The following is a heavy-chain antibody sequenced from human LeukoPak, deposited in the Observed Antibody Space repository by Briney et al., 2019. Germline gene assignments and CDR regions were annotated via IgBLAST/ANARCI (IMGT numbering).Heavy chain of an antibody. CDR2: ISGSGGST. CDR1: GFTFSSYA. D-gene: IGHD3-10*01. CDR3: AKYEKMMVRGAAISY. V-gene: IGHV3-23*01. J-gene: IGHJ4*02. Sequence: GGSLRLSCAASGFTFSSYAMSWVRQAPGKGLEWVSGISGSGGSTYYADSVKGRFTISRDNSKNTLYLQMNSLRAEDTAVDYCAKYEKMMVRGAAISYWGQGTLVTVSS.